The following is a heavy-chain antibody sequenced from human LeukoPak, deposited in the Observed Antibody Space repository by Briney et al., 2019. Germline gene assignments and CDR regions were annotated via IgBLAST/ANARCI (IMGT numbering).Heavy chain of an antibody. V-gene: IGHV3-30*18. CDR2: ISYDGSNK. J-gene: IGHJ4*02. CDR1: AFTFSSYG. CDR3: AKEIHDYGAVDY. D-gene: IGHD4-17*01. Sequence: PGRSLRLSCAASAFTFSSYGMHWVRQAPAKGLEWVAVISYDGSNKYYGDSVKGRFTISRDNSMNTLYLQMNSLRPEDTAVYYCAKEIHDYGAVDYWGQGTLVTVSS.